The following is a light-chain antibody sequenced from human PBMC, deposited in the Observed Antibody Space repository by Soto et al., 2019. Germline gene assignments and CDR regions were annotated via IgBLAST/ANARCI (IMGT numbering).Light chain of an antibody. CDR2: DVS. CDR1: SSDVGGYNY. V-gene: IGLV2-14*01. J-gene: IGLJ2*01. Sequence: QSALTQPASVSGSPGQSITISCTGTSSDVGGYNYVSWYQQHPGKAPKLMIYDVSNRPSGVSNRFSGSKSGNXASLXISGLQAXDEADYYCSSYTSSSTLGGVFGGGTXVTVL. CDR3: SSYTSSSTLGGV.